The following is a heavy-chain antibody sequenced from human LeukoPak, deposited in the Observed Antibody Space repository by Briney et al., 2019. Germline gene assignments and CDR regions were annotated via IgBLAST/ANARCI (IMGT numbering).Heavy chain of an antibody. V-gene: IGHV1-69*13. Sequence: SVKVSCKASGGTFSSYAISWVRQAPGQGLEWMGGIIPIFGTANYAQKFQGRVTITADESTSTAYMELSSLRSEDTAVYYCARGTVSWKDYYYYYMDVWGKGTTVTVSS. CDR1: GGTFSSYA. CDR3: ARGTVSWKDYYYYYMDV. J-gene: IGHJ6*03. CDR2: IIPIFGTA. D-gene: IGHD1-1*01.